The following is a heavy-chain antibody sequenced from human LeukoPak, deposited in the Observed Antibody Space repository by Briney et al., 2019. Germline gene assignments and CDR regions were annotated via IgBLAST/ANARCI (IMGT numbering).Heavy chain of an antibody. CDR1: GYTFTSYG. D-gene: IGHD3-10*01. CDR3: ARASEGILWFGESAGWFDP. CDR2: ISAYNGNT. V-gene: IGHV1-18*01. Sequence: ASVKVSCKASGYTFTSYGISWVRQAPGQALEWMGWISAYNGNTNYAQKLQGRVTMTRDTSTSTAYMELRSLRSDDTAVYYCARASEGILWFGESAGWFDPWGQGTLVTVSS. J-gene: IGHJ5*02.